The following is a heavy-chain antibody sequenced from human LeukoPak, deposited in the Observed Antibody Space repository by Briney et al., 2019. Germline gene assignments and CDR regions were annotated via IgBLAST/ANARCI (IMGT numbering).Heavy chain of an antibody. CDR2: IHYSGST. CDR1: GGSISSDRFY. J-gene: IGHJ5*02. Sequence: SETLSLTCTVSGGSISSDRFYWTWVRQPPGKGLEWIGNIHYSGSTYYNPSLETRVTMSADTSNNQVSLRLSSVTAADTAVYFCARSYCTGSTCPRRWFHPWGQGTLVTVSS. D-gene: IGHD2-15*01. V-gene: IGHV4-39*01. CDR3: ARSYCTGSTCPRRWFHP.